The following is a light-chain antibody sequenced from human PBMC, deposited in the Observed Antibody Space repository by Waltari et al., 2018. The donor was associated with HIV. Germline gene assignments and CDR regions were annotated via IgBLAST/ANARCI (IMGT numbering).Light chain of an antibody. Sequence: LTQPPSASGSPGQSVTISCTGTSNDVGAYDYVSWYQQHPGRAPKLLIYEVTKRPSGVPDRFSGSKSGNTASLTVSGLQAEDDGHYYCTSYVDNYHVFFGGGTKLTVL. CDR2: EVT. CDR1: SNDVGAYDY. CDR3: TSYVDNYHVF. J-gene: IGLJ2*01. V-gene: IGLV2-8*01.